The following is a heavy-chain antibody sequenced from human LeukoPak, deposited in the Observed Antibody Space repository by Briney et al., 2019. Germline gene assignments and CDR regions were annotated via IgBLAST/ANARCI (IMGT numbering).Heavy chain of an antibody. CDR1: GGSFSGYY. Sequence: SETLSLTCAVYGGSFSGYYWSWLRQPPGKGVEWVGEINHSGSTNYNPSLKRRVTISVDTSKNQFSLKLSSVTAADTAVYYCARGLGYCSGGSCYYFDYWGQGTLVTVSS. CDR2: INHSGST. D-gene: IGHD2-15*01. CDR3: ARGLGYCSGGSCYYFDY. J-gene: IGHJ4*02. V-gene: IGHV4-34*01.